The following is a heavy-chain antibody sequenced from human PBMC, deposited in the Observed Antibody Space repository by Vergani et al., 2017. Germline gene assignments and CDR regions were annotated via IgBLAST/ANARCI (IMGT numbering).Heavy chain of an antibody. V-gene: IGHV3-23*01. J-gene: IGHJ1*01. CDR1: GFTFDTYT. CDR3: TTAWGLDYLHGGYFQF. D-gene: IGHD3-10*01. Sequence: EVQLLESGGGLVQPGGSRRLSCAGAGFTFDTYTMAYVRQAPGKGLEWVATISSGGGDIFYADSVKGRFTISRDNSKNTLFLQMNSLKDEDTAVYYCTTAWGLDYLHGGYFQFWGRGTLVSVSS. CDR2: ISSGGGDI.